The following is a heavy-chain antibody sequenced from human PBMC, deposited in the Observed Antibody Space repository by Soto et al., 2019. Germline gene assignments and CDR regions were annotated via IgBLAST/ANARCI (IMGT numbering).Heavy chain of an antibody. D-gene: IGHD1-26*01. J-gene: IGHJ4*02. CDR2: LSGYNGDI. CDR3: ARVRIVGAREVDF. Sequence: QVHLVQSGGEVKKPGASVKVSCKASGYTFNRHGITWVRQAPGQGLEWMGWLSGYNGDINYEQKFQGRVTFNSATHTSTVYLELKSIRFDDTAVYYCARVRIVGAREVDFGGQGTLVTVSS. V-gene: IGHV1-18*04. CDR1: GYTFNRHG.